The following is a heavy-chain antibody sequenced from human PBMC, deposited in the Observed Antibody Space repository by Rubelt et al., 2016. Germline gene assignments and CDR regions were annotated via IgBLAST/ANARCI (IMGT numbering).Heavy chain of an antibody. V-gene: IGHV3-20*04. CDR1: GFTFDDFG. D-gene: IGHD3-16*01. Sequence: EVQLVESGGGVVRTGGSLRLSCVASGFTFDDFGMSWVRQAPGKGLEWVSGDNWVGVLTDYSDSVQGAFTRSRDNAKNSLLLQMNSRIADDTALYYCARGGPGGSRYYFDYWGQGTLVTVSA. CDR3: ARGGPGGSRYYFDY. CDR2: DNWVGVLT. J-gene: IGHJ4*02.